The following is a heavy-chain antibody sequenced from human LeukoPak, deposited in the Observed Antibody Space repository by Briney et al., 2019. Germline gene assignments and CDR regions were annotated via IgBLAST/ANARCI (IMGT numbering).Heavy chain of an antibody. J-gene: IGHJ4*02. Sequence: SETLSLTCTVSGGSISSSSYYWGWIRQPPGTGLEWIGSIYCSGSTYYNPSLKSRVTISVDTSKNQFSLKLSSVTAADTAVYYCARLEVYYDFWSGYPYYFDYWGQGTLVTVSS. D-gene: IGHD3-3*01. V-gene: IGHV4-39*01. CDR3: ARLEVYYDFWSGYPYYFDY. CDR1: GGSISSSSYY. CDR2: IYCSGST.